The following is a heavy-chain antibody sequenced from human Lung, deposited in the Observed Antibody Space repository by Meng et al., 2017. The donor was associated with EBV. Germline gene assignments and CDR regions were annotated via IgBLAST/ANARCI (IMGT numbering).Heavy chain of an antibody. CDR2: IYYSGST. Sequence: GHLQGSGPGWVKPSEPLSLTCPCSGGSISSYYWRWIRQLPGKGLEWIGYIYYSGSTNYNPSLKSRVTISVDTSKNQFSLKLSSVTAADTAVYYCARVRGWELLWGQGTLVTVSS. J-gene: IGHJ4*02. CDR3: ARVRGWELL. CDR1: GGSISSYY. V-gene: IGHV4-59*01. D-gene: IGHD1-26*01.